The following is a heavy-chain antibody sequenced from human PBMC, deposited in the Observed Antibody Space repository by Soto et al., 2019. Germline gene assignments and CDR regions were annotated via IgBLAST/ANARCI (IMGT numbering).Heavy chain of an antibody. V-gene: IGHV4-34*01. J-gene: IGHJ5*01. Sequence: SETLSLTCAGYGGSFSGYYWSWIRQSPGKGLEWIGEINHSGSTNYNPSLKSRVTISVDTSKNQFSLKLSSVTAADTAVYYCAGDKPWRIYYGGKNDFDSWGQGTLVTVSS. CDR2: INHSGST. CDR3: AGDKPWRIYYGGKNDFDS. D-gene: IGHD2-21*01. CDR1: GGSFSGYY.